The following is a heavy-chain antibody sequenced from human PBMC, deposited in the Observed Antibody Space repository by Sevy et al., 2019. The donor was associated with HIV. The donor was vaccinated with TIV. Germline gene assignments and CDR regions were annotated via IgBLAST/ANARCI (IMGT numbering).Heavy chain of an antibody. D-gene: IGHD3-22*01. CDR1: GFTFSSYA. V-gene: IGHV3-23*01. CDR3: AKGLINYCYDSSGYWATDLDYYYYGMDV. CDR2: ISGSGGST. J-gene: IGHJ6*02. Sequence: GGSLRLSCAASGFTFSSYAMSWVRQAPGKGLEWVSAISGSGGSTYYADSVKGRFTISRDNSKNTLYLQMNSLRAEDTAVYYCAKGLINYCYDSSGYWATDLDYYYYGMDVWGQGTTVTVSS.